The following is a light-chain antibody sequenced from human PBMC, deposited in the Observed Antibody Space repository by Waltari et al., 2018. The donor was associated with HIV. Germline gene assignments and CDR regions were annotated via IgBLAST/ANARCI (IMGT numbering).Light chain of an antibody. V-gene: IGLV1-47*01. CDR1: SSHLGRNY. J-gene: IGLJ1*01. Sequence: QSVLTQPPSASGTPGQRVTISCSGSSSHLGRNYGGWYQQLPGTAPKRLIYRNNERPSGVPDRFSGSKSGTSASLAISGLRSEDEADYYCAAWDDSLSGLYVFGTGTKVTVL. CDR2: RNN. CDR3: AAWDDSLSGLYV.